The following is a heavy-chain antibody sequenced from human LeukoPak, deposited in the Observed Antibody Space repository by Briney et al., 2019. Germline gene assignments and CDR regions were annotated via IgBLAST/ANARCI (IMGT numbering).Heavy chain of an antibody. J-gene: IGHJ4*02. CDR3: AKGKADY. V-gene: IGHV3-9*01. CDR2: ISWNSGSI. Sequence: GRSLRLSCAASGFTFDDYAMHWVRHAPGKGLEWVSGISWNSGSIGYADSVKGRFTISRDNAKNSLYLQMNSLRAEDTALYYCAKGKADYWGQGTLVTVSS. CDR1: GFTFDDYA.